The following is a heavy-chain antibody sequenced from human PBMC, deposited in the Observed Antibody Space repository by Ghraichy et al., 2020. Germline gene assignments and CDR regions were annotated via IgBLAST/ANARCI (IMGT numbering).Heavy chain of an antibody. CDR1: GYTFTSYG. J-gene: IGHJ6*02. CDR2: ISAYNGNT. V-gene: IGHV1-18*04. D-gene: IGHD3-3*01. CDR3: ARDLSTGLRFLEWLSFYYYYGMDV. Sequence: ASVKVSCKASGYTFTSYGISWVRQAPGQGLEWMGWISAYNGNTNYAQKLQGRVTMTTDTSTSTAYMELRSLRSDDTAVYYCARDLSTGLRFLEWLSFYYYYGMDVWGQGTTVTVSS.